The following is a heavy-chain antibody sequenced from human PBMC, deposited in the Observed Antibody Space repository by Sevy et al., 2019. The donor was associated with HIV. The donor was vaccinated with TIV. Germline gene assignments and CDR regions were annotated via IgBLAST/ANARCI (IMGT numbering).Heavy chain of an antibody. Sequence: GGCLRLSCAASGFTFSSTWMHCIRQVSGKGLEWASRIATDPSDIMYAVSVRGRFTISRDNAKNTLYLQINDLRAEDTGVYYCETELAKPGPTPIDYWGQGTLVTVSS. V-gene: IGHV3-74*03. CDR2: IATDPSDI. D-gene: IGHD1-7*01. J-gene: IGHJ4*02. CDR1: GFTFSSTW. CDR3: ETELAKPGPTPIDY.